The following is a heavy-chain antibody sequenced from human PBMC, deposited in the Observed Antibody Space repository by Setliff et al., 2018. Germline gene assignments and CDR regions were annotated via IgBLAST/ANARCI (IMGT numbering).Heavy chain of an antibody. CDR3: VRHPYYDSSGYYSYFDY. D-gene: IGHD3-22*01. V-gene: IGHV5-51*01. CDR2: IYPSDSHT. Sequence: SLKNSCKGSGYSFANSWIAWVRQMPGKGLEWLGIIYPSDSHTRYSPSFQGQVTISADKSISTAYLQWSSLKASDTAMYYCVRHPYYDSSGYYSYFDYWGQGALVTVS. CDR1: GYSFANSW. J-gene: IGHJ4*02.